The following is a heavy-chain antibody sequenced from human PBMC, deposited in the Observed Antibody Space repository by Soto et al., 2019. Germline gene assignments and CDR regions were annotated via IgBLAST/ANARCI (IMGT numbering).Heavy chain of an antibody. V-gene: IGHV4-59*04. J-gene: IGHJ4*02. Sequence: SETLSLTCTVSGGSISSYYWSWIRQPPGKGLEWIATVHYSGSTYYTPSLKNRVTISADTSKNQFSLRLNSVTAADTAVYYCARQHYYDSSGYYTWNWGQGTLVTVSS. CDR1: GGSISSYY. CDR3: ARQHYYDSSGYYTWN. CDR2: VHYSGST. D-gene: IGHD3-22*01.